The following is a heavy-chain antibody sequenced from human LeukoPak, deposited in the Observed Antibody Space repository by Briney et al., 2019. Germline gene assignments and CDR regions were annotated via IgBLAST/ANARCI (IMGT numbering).Heavy chain of an antibody. V-gene: IGHV3-30*18. Sequence: PGRSLRLSCAASGFTFSSYGMHWVRQAPGKGLEWVAVISYDGSNKYYADPVKGRFTISRDNSKNTLYLQMNSLRAEDTAVYYCAKDSPDCSGGSCYPGYFDYWGQGTLVTVSS. J-gene: IGHJ4*02. D-gene: IGHD2-15*01. CDR1: GFTFSSYG. CDR3: AKDSPDCSGGSCYPGYFDY. CDR2: ISYDGSNK.